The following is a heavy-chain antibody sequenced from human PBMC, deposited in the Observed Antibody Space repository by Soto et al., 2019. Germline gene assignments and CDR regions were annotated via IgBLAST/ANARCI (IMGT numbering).Heavy chain of an antibody. CDR3: ARGEGWCSPDAFDI. V-gene: IGHV3-66*02. D-gene: IGHD2-8*01. CDR2: IYSGGST. J-gene: IGHJ3*02. CDR1: GFTVSSNY. Sequence: GGSLRLSCAASGFTVSSNYMSWVRQAPGKGLEWVSVIYSGGSTYYAGCVKGRFTISRDNSKNTLYLQMNSLRAEDTAVYYCARGEGWCSPDAFDIWGQGTMVTVSS.